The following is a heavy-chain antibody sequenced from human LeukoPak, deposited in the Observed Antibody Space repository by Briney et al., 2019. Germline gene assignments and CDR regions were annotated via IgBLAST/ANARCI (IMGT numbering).Heavy chain of an antibody. Sequence: GASVKVSCKASGYTFTGYYMHWVRQAPGQGLEWMGWINPNSGGTNYAQKFQGRVTMTTDTSTSTAYMELRSLRSDDTAVYYCARDIGSITIFGVVNPPPFDYWGQGTLVTVSS. CDR3: ARDIGSITIFGVVNPPPFDY. D-gene: IGHD3-3*01. J-gene: IGHJ4*02. V-gene: IGHV1-2*02. CDR1: GYTFTGYY. CDR2: INPNSGGT.